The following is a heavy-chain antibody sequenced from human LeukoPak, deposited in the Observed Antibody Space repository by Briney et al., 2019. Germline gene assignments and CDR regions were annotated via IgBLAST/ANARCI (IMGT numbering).Heavy chain of an antibody. CDR3: AKKPSPIAAAGSFDY. V-gene: IGHV3-23*01. CDR1: GFTFSSYA. J-gene: IGHJ4*02. CDR2: ISGSGGST. Sequence: GGSLRLSCAASGFTFSSYAMSWVRQAPGKGLEWVSAISGSGGSTYYADSVKGWFTISRDNSKNALYLQMNSLRAEDTAVYYCAKKPSPIAAAGSFDYWGQGTLVTVSS. D-gene: IGHD6-13*01.